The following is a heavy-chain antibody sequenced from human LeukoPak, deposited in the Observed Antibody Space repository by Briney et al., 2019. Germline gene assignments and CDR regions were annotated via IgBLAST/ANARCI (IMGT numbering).Heavy chain of an antibody. V-gene: IGHV3-33*01. J-gene: IGHJ4*02. CDR3: ARARHSSGWYGYYFNY. CDR1: GFTFSSYG. D-gene: IGHD6-19*01. CDR2: IWYDGSNK. Sequence: GRSLRLSCAASGFTFSSYGMHWVRQAPGKGLEWVAVIWYDGSNKYYADSVKGRFTISRDNSKNTLYLQMNSLRAEDTAVYYCARARHSSGWYGYYFNYWGQGTLVTVSS.